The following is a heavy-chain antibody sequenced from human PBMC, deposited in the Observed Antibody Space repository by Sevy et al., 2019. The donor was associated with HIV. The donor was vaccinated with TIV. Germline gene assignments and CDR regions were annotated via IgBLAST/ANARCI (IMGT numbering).Heavy chain of an antibody. CDR3: AKELFGAAAAFYWYFDL. Sequence: GGSLRLSCAASGFSFSSYSVSWVRQAPGKGLEWVASIGSSNSYIYYADSVKGRFTISRDNSKNTLYLQMNSLRAEDTALYYCAKELFGAAAAFYWYFDLWGRGTLVTVSS. D-gene: IGHD6-13*01. CDR2: IGSSNSYI. CDR1: GFSFSSYS. J-gene: IGHJ2*01. V-gene: IGHV3-21*04.